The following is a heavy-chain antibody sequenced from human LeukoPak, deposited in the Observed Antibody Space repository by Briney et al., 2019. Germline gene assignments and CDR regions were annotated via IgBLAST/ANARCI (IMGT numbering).Heavy chain of an antibody. CDR1: GGSFSGYY. CDR3: ASSIAVPFDP. Sequence: SSETLSLTCAVYGGSFSGYYWSWIRQPPGKGLEWIGEINHSGSTNYNPSLKSRVTISVDTSKNQFSLKLSSVTAADTAVYYCASSIAVPFDPWGQGTLVTVSS. D-gene: IGHD6-19*01. V-gene: IGHV4-34*01. J-gene: IGHJ5*02. CDR2: INHSGST.